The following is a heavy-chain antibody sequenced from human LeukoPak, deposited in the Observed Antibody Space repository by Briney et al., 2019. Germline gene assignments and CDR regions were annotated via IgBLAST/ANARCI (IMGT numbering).Heavy chain of an antibody. CDR2: IYYSGST. CDR1: GGSISSGSYY. CDR3: ARLHDSSGYYLSSYYFDY. J-gene: IGHJ4*02. Sequence: PSETLSLTCTVSGGSISSGSYYWSWIRQPPGKGLEWIGYIYYSGSTNYNPSLKSRVTISEDTSKNQFSLKLSSVTAADTAVYYCARLHDSSGYYLSSYYFDYWGQGTLVTVSS. V-gene: IGHV4-61*01. D-gene: IGHD3-22*01.